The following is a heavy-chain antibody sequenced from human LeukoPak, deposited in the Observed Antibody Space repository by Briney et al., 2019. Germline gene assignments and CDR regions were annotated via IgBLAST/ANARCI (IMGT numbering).Heavy chain of an antibody. V-gene: IGHV1-46*01. CDR1: GYTFTSYY. CDR2: INPSGGST. Sequence: ASVKVSCKASGYTFTSYYMHWVRQAPGQGLEWMGIINPSGGSTSYAQKFQGRVIMTRDMSTSTVYMELSSLRSEDTAVYYCARDRVGARKLFDYWGQGTLVTVSS. J-gene: IGHJ4*02. CDR3: ARDRVGARKLFDY. D-gene: IGHD1-26*01.